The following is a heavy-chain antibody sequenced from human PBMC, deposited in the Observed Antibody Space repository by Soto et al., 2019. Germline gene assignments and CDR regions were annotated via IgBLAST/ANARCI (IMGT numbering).Heavy chain of an antibody. D-gene: IGHD3-16*02. Sequence: PSETLSLTCTVSGGSISSGGYYWSWIRQHPGKGLEWIGYIYYSGSTYYNPSLKSRVTISVDTSKNQFSLKLSSVTAADTAVYYCARDNHLGELSAYYFDYWGQGTLVTVSS. CDR1: GGSISSGGYY. CDR3: ARDNHLGELSAYYFDY. CDR2: IYYSGST. J-gene: IGHJ4*02. V-gene: IGHV4-31*03.